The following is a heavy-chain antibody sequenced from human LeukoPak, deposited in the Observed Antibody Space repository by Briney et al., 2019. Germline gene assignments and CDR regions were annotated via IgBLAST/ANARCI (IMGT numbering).Heavy chain of an antibody. Sequence: PSETLSLTCTVSGGSITGYYWNWIRQPAGQGLELLGRVYFSGVGNYNPSLTSRVTMSVDTSKNQFSLKLTSLTAADTAVYYCAREEFLHEIDSSGYFVYWGQGTLVTVSS. J-gene: IGHJ4*02. CDR3: AREEFLHEIDSSGYFVY. D-gene: IGHD3-22*01. CDR1: GGSITGYY. V-gene: IGHV4-4*07. CDR2: VYFSGVG.